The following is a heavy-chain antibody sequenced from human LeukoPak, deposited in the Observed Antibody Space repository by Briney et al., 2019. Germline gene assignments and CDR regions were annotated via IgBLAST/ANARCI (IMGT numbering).Heavy chain of an antibody. Sequence: GGPRRLSCAASGFTFSSYAMHWVRKAPGKVLEYVFAFSSNGGRTYYAISVKGSFTISRDNSKTTLYLQIGSLRVDDMPVYYCARGGYYDFWSGYYSDYWSQGNLVTVSS. V-gene: IGHV3-64*01. J-gene: IGHJ4*02. CDR3: ARGGYYDFWSGYYSDY. CDR2: FSSNGGRT. D-gene: IGHD3-3*01. CDR1: GFTFSSYA.